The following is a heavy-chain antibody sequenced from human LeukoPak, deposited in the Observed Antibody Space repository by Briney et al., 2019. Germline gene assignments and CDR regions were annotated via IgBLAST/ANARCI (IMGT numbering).Heavy chain of an antibody. J-gene: IGHJ4*02. D-gene: IGHD3-10*01. CDR1: GFTVSSNY. Sequence: PGGSQRLSCAASGFTVSSNYMSWVRQAPGKGLEWVSVIYSGGSTYYADSVKGRFTISRDNSKNTLYLQVNSLRAEDTAVYYCARENYGYLDYWGQGTLVTVSS. V-gene: IGHV3-53*01. CDR2: IYSGGST. CDR3: ARENYGYLDY.